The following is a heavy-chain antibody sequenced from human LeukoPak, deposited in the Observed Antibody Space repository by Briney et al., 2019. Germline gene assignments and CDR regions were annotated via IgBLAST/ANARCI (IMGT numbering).Heavy chain of an antibody. CDR1: GYTLTELS. Sequence: ASVKVSCKVSGYTLTELSMHWVRQAPGKGLEWMGGFDPEDGETIYAQKFQGRVTMTEDTSTDTAYMELSSLRSEDTAVYYCATACTTIFCTTGYYSGEYDAFDIWGQGTMVTVSS. D-gene: IGHD3-9*01. CDR3: ATACTTIFCTTGYYSGEYDAFDI. CDR2: FDPEDGET. V-gene: IGHV1-24*01. J-gene: IGHJ3*02.